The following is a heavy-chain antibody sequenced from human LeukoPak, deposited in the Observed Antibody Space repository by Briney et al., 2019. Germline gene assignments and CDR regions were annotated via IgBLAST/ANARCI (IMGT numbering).Heavy chain of an antibody. V-gene: IGHV3-7*01. CDR2: IKQDGSEK. Sequence: QPGGSLRLSCAASGFTFSSYWMSWVRQAPGKGLEWVANIKQDGSEKYYVDSVKGRFTISRDNAKNSLYLQMNSLRAEDTAVYYCARESDDRPIRFLEDRRGKDYWGQGTLVTVSS. J-gene: IGHJ4*02. CDR3: ARESDDRPIRFLEDRRGKDY. D-gene: IGHD3-3*01. CDR1: GFTFSSYW.